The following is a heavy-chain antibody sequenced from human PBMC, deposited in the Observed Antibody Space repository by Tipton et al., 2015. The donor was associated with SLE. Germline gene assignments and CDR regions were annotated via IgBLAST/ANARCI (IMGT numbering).Heavy chain of an antibody. D-gene: IGHD6-13*01. CDR2: IYTSGST. Sequence: LRLSCTASGGSISSGSYYWSWIRQPAGKGLEWIGRIYTSGSTNYNPSLKSRVTISVDTSKNQFSLKLSSVTAADTAVYYCARAMWSSSWFYFFDYWGQGTLVTVSS. J-gene: IGHJ4*02. V-gene: IGHV4-61*02. CDR1: GGSISSGSYY. CDR3: ARAMWSSSWFYFFDY.